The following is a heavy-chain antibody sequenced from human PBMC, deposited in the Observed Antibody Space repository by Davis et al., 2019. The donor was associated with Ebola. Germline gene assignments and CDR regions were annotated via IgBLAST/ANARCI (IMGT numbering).Heavy chain of an antibody. Sequence: KVSCKGSGYSFTSYWIGWVRQMPGKGLEWMGIIYPGDSDTRYSPSFQGQVTISADKSISTAYLQWSSLKASDTAMYYCATNYGSGSYYPDYWGQGTLVTVSS. CDR3: ATNYGSGSYYPDY. V-gene: IGHV5-51*01. J-gene: IGHJ4*02. D-gene: IGHD3-10*01. CDR1: GYSFTSYW. CDR2: IYPGDSDT.